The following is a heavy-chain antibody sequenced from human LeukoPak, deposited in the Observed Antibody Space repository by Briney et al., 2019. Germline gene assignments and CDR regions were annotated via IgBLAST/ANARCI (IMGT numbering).Heavy chain of an antibody. CDR2: IYHSGST. Sequence: PSETLSLTCTASGYSISSGYYWGWIRQPPGKGLEWIGSIYHSGSTYYNPSLKSRVTISVDTSKNQFSLKLSSVTAADTAVYYCARDAVGPYSSGWYRSFDYWGQGTLVTVSS. CDR1: GYSISSGYY. D-gene: IGHD6-19*01. CDR3: ARDAVGPYSSGWYRSFDY. J-gene: IGHJ4*02. V-gene: IGHV4-38-2*02.